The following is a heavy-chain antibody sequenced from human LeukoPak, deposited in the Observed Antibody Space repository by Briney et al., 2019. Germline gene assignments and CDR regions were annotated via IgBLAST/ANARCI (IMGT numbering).Heavy chain of an antibody. CDR2: IHYSGST. V-gene: IGHV4-39*07. D-gene: IGHD2-2*01. CDR1: GGSISRSRYY. CDR3: VRTRLSDHIVPAAERADDACDM. J-gene: IGHJ3*02. Sequence: SETLCLTCTVSGGSISRSRYYRGWIRQPPGKGLEWLGSIHYSGSTYYNPSLKSRVTVSVDTSDNQFSLRLSSVAAADTAVYFCVRTRLSDHIVPAAERADDACDMWGQGTMVTVSS.